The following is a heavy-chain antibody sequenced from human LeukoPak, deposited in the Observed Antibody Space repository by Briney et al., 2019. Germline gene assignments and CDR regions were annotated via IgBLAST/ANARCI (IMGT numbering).Heavy chain of an antibody. CDR2: ISGDGNT. D-gene: IGHD6-19*01. Sequence: PGGSLRLSCAASGFTVSSSSMNWVRLGPGKGLEWVSVISGDGNTYYADSVKGRFTISRDNSRNTLSLQMHGLRADDTAVYYCARGQEQFSSPWQWGPRRKNFYYYGMDVWGQGTTVTVSS. CDR3: ARGQEQFSSPWQWGPRRKNFYYYGMDV. J-gene: IGHJ6*02. V-gene: IGHV3-66*01. CDR1: GFTVSSSS.